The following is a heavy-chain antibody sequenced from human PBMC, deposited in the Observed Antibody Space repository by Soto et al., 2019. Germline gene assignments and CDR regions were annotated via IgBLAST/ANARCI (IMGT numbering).Heavy chain of an antibody. CDR3: AKSRLAGGYYMDV. D-gene: IGHD1-1*01. CDR2: IIGSGGST. CDR1: GFTFSSYA. V-gene: IGHV3-23*01. J-gene: IGHJ6*03. Sequence: EVQLLESGGGLVQPGGSLRLSCAASGFTFSSYAMSWVRQAPGKGLEWVSAIIGSGGSTYYADSVKGRFTISRDNSKNTLYLQMNSLRAEDTAVYYCAKSRLAGGYYMDVWGKGTTVTVSS.